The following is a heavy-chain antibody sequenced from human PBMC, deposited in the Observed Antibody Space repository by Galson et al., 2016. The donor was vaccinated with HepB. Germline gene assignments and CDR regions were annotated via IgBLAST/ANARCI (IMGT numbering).Heavy chain of an antibody. V-gene: IGHV3-48*01. CDR3: AGDFGGPDDY. CDR1: AFALIGYN. D-gene: IGHD3-10*01. J-gene: IGHJ4*02. CDR2: INSHISTM. Sequence: SLRLSCAASAFALIGYNMNWVRQAPGKGLEWVSYINSHISTMYYADSVNGRFTISRDNARNTVYLQMNSLSVEDTAVYYCAGDFGGPDDYWGQGTMVTVSS.